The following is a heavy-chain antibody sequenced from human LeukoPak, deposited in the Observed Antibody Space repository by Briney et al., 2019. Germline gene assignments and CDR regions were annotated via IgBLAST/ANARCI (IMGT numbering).Heavy chain of an antibody. CDR2: ISGYNGNT. V-gene: IGHV1-18*04. CDR1: GYTFTSYG. Sequence: ASVKVSCKASGYTFTSYGISWVRQAPGQGPQWMGWISGYNGNTNYAQKFQGRVTMTTDTSTNTAYMELRSLRFDDTAVYYCGRDWGYRDSGSYSDYWGQGTLVTVSS. D-gene: IGHD3-10*01. CDR3: GRDWGYRDSGSYSDY. J-gene: IGHJ4*02.